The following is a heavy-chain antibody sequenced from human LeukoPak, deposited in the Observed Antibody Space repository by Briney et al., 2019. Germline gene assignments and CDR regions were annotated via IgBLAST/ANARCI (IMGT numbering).Heavy chain of an antibody. CDR2: ISGSGGST. Sequence: PGGSLRLSCAASGFTFSRYSMNWVRQAPGKGLEWVSAISGSGGSTYYADSVKGRFTISRDNSKNTLYLQMNSLRAEDTAVYYCAKRRIRWELLSAFDIWGQGTMITVSS. CDR1: GFTFSRYS. D-gene: IGHD1-26*01. V-gene: IGHV3-23*01. CDR3: AKRRIRWELLSAFDI. J-gene: IGHJ3*02.